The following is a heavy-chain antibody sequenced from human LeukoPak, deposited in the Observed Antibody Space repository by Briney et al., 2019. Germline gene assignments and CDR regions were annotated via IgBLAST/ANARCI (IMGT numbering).Heavy chain of an antibody. CDR3: GIGSSSWSKSFDY. CDR1: GYTFTIYY. V-gene: IGHV1-2*02. J-gene: IGHJ4*02. D-gene: IGHD6-13*01. CDR2: INPNSGGT. Sequence: ASVTLSLKGSGYTFTIYYMHWGRHAPRQGLGWGGWINPNSGGTNNAQNFQGRVTMTRDTSISTAYRGLSRLISDDTAVYYCGIGSSSWSKSFDYWGQGTLVTVSS.